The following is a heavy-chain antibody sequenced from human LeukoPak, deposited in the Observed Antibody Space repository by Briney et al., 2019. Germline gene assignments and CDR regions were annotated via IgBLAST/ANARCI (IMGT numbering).Heavy chain of an antibody. CDR3: AKKGGSWNYFDS. CDR1: GFTFSIYG. V-gene: IGHV3-30*02. J-gene: IGHJ4*02. Sequence: GGSLRLSCVASGFTFSIYGMHWVRQAPGKGLEWVAYLAYDASLVDYTNSAKGRFTISRDNSKNTLFLQMNSLRPEDTAVYYCAKKGGSWNYFDSWGQGTLVTVSS. CDR2: LAYDASLV. D-gene: IGHD6-13*01.